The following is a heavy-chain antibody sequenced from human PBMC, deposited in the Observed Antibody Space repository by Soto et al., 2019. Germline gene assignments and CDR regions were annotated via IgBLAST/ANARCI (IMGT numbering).Heavy chain of an antibody. V-gene: IGHV4-59*01. D-gene: IGHD3-3*01. Sequence: SETLSLTCTVSGGSISSYYWSWIRHPPGKGLEWIGYIYYSGSTNYNPSLKSRVTISVDTSKNQFSLKLSSVTAADTAVYYCARGKYYDFWSGLLGGMDVWGQGTTVTVSS. CDR3: ARGKYYDFWSGLLGGMDV. J-gene: IGHJ6*02. CDR1: GGSISSYY. CDR2: IYYSGST.